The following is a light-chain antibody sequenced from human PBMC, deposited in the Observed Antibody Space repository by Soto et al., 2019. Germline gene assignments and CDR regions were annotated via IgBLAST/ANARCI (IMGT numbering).Light chain of an antibody. CDR1: QGISSY. CDR2: AAS. J-gene: IGKJ4*01. Sequence: AIRMTQSPSSLSASTGDRVTITCRASQGISSYLAWYQQKPGKAPKLLIYAASTLQSGVPSRFSGSGSGTDFTLTISCLQSEDFATYYCQQYYSYPLTTFCGGTKVEIE. V-gene: IGKV1-8*01. CDR3: QQYYSYPLTT.